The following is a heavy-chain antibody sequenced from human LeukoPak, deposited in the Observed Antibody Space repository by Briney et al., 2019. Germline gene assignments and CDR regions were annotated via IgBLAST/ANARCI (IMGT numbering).Heavy chain of an antibody. D-gene: IGHD5-12*01. Sequence: SETLSLTCAVSGGSISSTNWWSWARQPPGKGLEWIGEIYHSGSTTYNPSLKSRVTISLDKSKNHFSLSLSSVTAADTAVYYCATYSGNDYDAFDIWGQGTMVTVSS. V-gene: IGHV4-4*02. CDR3: ATYSGNDYDAFDI. CDR1: GGSISSTNW. CDR2: IYHSGST. J-gene: IGHJ3*02.